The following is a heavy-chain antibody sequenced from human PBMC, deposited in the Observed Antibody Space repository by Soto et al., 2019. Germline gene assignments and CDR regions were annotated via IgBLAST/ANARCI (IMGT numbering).Heavy chain of an antibody. CDR1: GGSISSGDYY. J-gene: IGHJ6*02. V-gene: IGHV4-30-4*01. Sequence: SETLSLTCTVSGGSISSGDYYWSWIRQPPGKGLEWIGYIYYSGSTYYNPSLKSRVTISVDTSKNQFSLKLSSVTAADTAVYYCARGFPGVVVAYYYGMDVWGQGTTVTVSS. CDR2: IYYSGST. CDR3: ARGFPGVVVAYYYGMDV. D-gene: IGHD2-15*01.